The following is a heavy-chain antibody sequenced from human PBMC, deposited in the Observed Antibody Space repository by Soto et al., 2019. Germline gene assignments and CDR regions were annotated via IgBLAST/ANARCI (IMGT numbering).Heavy chain of an antibody. V-gene: IGHV4-4*02. CDR3: ARNGIYYYYMDV. CDR2: IYHTGDT. Sequence: QVQLQESGPGLVKPSGTLSLTCVVSGSSVSNSNWWTWVHQPPGKGLEWIGEIYHTGDTNYNPSLVSRVTLSIDKSRNQFSLRLGSVTAADTAVYFCARNGIYYYYMDVWGRGTTVTVSS. J-gene: IGHJ6*03. D-gene: IGHD1-1*01. CDR1: GSSVSNSNW.